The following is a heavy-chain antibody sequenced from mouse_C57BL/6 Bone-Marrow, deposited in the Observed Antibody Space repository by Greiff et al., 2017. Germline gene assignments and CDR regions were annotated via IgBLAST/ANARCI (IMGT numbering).Heavy chain of an antibody. V-gene: IGHV1-85*01. J-gene: IGHJ1*03. CDR3: ARLEVDGSSGDWYFDV. CDR1: GYTFTSYD. Sequence: QVQLQQSGPELVKPGASVKLSCKASGYTFTSYDLNWVKQRPGQGLEWIGWFYPRDGSTKYNEKFKGKATLTVATSSSTAYMELHSLTSEDSAVYFCARLEVDGSSGDWYFDVWGTGTTVTVSS. D-gene: IGHD1-1*01. CDR2: FYPRDGST.